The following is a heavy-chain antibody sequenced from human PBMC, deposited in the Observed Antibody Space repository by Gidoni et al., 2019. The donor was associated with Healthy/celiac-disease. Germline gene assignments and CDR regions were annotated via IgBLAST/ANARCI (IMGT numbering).Heavy chain of an antibody. Sequence: QVQLVQSGAEVKKPGASVKVSCKASGYTFTSYGISWVRQAPGQGLEWMGWISAYNGNTNYAQKLQGRVTMTKDTSTSTAYMELRSLRSDDTAVYYCARDPYYDSSGYYLVNWFDPWGQGTLVTVSS. V-gene: IGHV1-18*01. D-gene: IGHD3-22*01. CDR2: ISAYNGNT. J-gene: IGHJ5*02. CDR3: ARDPYYDSSGYYLVNWFDP. CDR1: GYTFTSYG.